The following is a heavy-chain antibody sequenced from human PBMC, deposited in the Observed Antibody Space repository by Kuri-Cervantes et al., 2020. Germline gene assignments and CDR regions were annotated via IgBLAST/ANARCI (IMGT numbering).Heavy chain of an antibody. CDR2: INHSGST. CDR1: GGSFSGHY. J-gene: IGHJ5*02. CDR3: ARDSLSGSSGWYGGPSWFDP. Sequence: SETLSLTCAVYGGSFSGHYWTWIRQPPGKGLEWIGEINHSGSTNYNPSLKSRVTISVDTSKNQFSLKENSVTAADTAVYYCARDSLSGSSGWYGGPSWFDPWGQGTLVTVSS. D-gene: IGHD6-19*01. V-gene: IGHV4-34*01.